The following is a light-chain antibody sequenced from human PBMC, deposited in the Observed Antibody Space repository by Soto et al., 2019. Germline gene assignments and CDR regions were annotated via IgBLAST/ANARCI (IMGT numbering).Light chain of an antibody. CDR1: SSNIGSNY. J-gene: IGLJ2*01. V-gene: IGLV1-47*01. CDR3: ATWDDSLSGPV. CDR2: RNN. Sequence: QAVVTQPPSASGTPGQRVTISCSGSSSNIGSNYVSWYQHLPGTAPKLLIYRNNQRPSGVPDRFCGSKSGTSPSLAISGLRSEDEADYYCATWDDSLSGPVFGGGTKLTVL.